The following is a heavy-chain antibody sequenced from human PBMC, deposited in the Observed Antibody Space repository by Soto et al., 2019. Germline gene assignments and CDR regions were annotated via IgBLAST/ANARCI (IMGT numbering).Heavy chain of an antibody. CDR1: GDSINSYY. CDR3: ARLHRGWPGTSFDP. D-gene: IGHD1-7*01. J-gene: IGHJ5*02. Sequence: QVQLQESGPGLVKPSETLSLTCTVSGDSINSYYWSWIRQSPGKGLEWIGYIFYSGSTNYNPSLKRRISMSVDTSKNEFSLTLNSVTAADTAVYYCARLHRGWPGTSFDPWGQGAPVTVSS. CDR2: IFYSGST. V-gene: IGHV4-59*08.